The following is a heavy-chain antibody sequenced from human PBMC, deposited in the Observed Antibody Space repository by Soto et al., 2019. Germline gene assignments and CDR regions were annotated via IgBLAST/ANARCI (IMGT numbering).Heavy chain of an antibody. CDR3: ARHGYEYCSGGSCWFSAFGGNYYYYYGMDV. CDR2: IDPSDSYT. V-gene: IGHV5-10-1*01. D-gene: IGHD2-15*01. J-gene: IGHJ6*02. CDR1: GYSFTSYW. Sequence: PGESLKISCKGSGYSFTSYWISWVRQMPGKGLEWMGRIDPSDSYTNYSPSFQGHVTISADKSISTAYLQWSSLKASDTAMYYCARHGYEYCSGGSCWFSAFGGNYYYYYGMDVWGQGTTVTVSS.